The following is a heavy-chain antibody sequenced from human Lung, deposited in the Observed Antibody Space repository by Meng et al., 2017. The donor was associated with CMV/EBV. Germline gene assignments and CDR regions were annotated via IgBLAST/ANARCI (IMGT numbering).Heavy chain of an antibody. J-gene: IGHJ4*02. CDR3: ARESDSSGSNGYFDY. V-gene: IGHV1-2*02. CDR1: GYTFTDHY. Sequence: ASXXVSXKASGYTFTDHYMHWVRQAPGQGLEWMGWINPDSGGTLYAHKFQGRVTVTRDTSISTAYMELSSLRSDDTAVYYCARESDSSGSNGYFDYWGQGKXV. D-gene: IGHD3-22*01. CDR2: INPDSGGT.